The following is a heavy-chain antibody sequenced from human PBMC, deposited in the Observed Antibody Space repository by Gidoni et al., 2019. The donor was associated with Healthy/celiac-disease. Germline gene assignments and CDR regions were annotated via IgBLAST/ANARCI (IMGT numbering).Heavy chain of an antibody. Sequence: EVQLVESGGRLVQPGRSLRLSCAASGFTFDDYAMHWVRPAPGKGLSWFSGISWNSGSIGYADSVKGRFTISRDNAKNSLYLQMNSLRAEDTALYYCAKGSAAVAGPDYWGQGTLVTVSS. CDR3: AKGSAAVAGPDY. D-gene: IGHD6-19*01. CDR2: ISWNSGSI. V-gene: IGHV3-9*01. CDR1: GFTFDDYA. J-gene: IGHJ4*02.